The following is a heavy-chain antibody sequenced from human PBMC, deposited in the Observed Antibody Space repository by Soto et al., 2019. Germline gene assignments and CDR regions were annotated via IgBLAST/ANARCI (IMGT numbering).Heavy chain of an antibody. D-gene: IGHD6-13*01. CDR1: GFNFSSYW. V-gene: IGHV3-30*18. Sequence: GGSLRLSCAASGFNFSSYWMSWVRQAPGKGLEWVAVISYDGSNKYYADSVKGRFTISRDSSKNMLYLQMNSLRAEDTAVYYCAKEDSSSWHYYYGMDVWGQGTTVTVSS. CDR2: ISYDGSNK. CDR3: AKEDSSSWHYYYGMDV. J-gene: IGHJ6*02.